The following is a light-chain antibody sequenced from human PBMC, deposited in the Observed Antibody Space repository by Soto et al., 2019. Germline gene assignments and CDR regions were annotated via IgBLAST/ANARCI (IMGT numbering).Light chain of an antibody. CDR1: QSVSSY. Sequence: EIVLTQSPATLSLSPGERATLSCSASQSVSSYLAGYQQKPCQAPRLLIYDASNRATGIPARFSGSGSGTDFTLTISSLETEDFAVYYCQQRSNWPRTFGQGTTVEIK. J-gene: IGKJ1*01. CDR2: DAS. V-gene: IGKV3-11*01. CDR3: QQRSNWPRT.